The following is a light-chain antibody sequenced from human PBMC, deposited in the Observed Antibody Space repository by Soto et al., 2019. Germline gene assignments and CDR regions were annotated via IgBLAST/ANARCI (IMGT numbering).Light chain of an antibody. CDR3: QQRSNRPPHS. Sequence: EIVLTQSPATLSLSPGERATLSCRASQSVNSYLAWYQHKPGQAPRLLIYGASNKSTGIPARFSGSGAGTDFPRTISSLEAEDFTGYYCQQRSNRPPHSCGQGTRLEIK. J-gene: IGKJ5*01. CDR2: GAS. V-gene: IGKV3-11*01. CDR1: QSVNSY.